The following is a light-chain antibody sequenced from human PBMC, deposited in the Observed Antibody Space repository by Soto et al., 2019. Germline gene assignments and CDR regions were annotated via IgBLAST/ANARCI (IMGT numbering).Light chain of an antibody. CDR1: QSVSGF. CDR3: QQRSNWPRT. J-gene: IGKJ1*01. V-gene: IGKV3-11*01. Sequence: EIVLTQSPATLSLSPGERATLSCRASQSVSGFLAWYQQKPGQAPRLLIYDASNRATGIPARFSGSGSGTDFTLTITSLEPEDFAGYYCQQRSNWPRTFGQGTKVEIK. CDR2: DAS.